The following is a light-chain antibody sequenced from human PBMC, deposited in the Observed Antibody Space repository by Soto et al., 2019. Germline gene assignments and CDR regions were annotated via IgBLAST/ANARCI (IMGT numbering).Light chain of an antibody. Sequence: DIQMTQSPSSLSASVGDRVTITCRASQSISSYLNWYQQKPGKAPKLLIYAASSLQSGVPSRFSGSGSATDFTLTISSLQTEDFETYYWQQSYSTPRTFGQGTKVDIK. CDR3: QQSYSTPRT. CDR1: QSISSY. CDR2: AAS. J-gene: IGKJ1*01. V-gene: IGKV1-39*01.